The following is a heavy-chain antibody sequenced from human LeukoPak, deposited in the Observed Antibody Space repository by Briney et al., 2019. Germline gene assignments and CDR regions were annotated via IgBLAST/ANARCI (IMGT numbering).Heavy chain of an antibody. J-gene: IGHJ4*02. CDR2: ITSDGTSI. D-gene: IGHD2-2*01. CDR1: GFSFSTTW. V-gene: IGHV3-74*03. Sequence: PGGSLSLSCAASGFSFSTTWMPWVRQPPGQGLVWVARITSDGTSISYAESVKGRFTISRDNAKNTLYLQMNSLRAEDTAVYYCARDWYHAIDYWGQGTLVTVSS. CDR3: ARDWYHAIDY.